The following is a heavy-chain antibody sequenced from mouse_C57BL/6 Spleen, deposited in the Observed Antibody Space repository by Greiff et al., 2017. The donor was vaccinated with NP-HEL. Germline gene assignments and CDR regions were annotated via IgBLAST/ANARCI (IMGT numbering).Heavy chain of an antibody. CDR3: ARHRVGDYAMDY. J-gene: IGHJ4*01. CDR2: INSDGGST. V-gene: IGHV5-2*01. D-gene: IGHD1-1*02. Sequence: EVQGVESGGGLVQPGESLKLSCESNEYEFPSHDMSWVRKTPEKRLELVAAINSDGGSTYYPDTMERRFIITRDNTKKTLYLKMSILRSEDTALYYCARHRVGDYAMDYWGQGTSVTVSS. CDR1: EYEFPSHD.